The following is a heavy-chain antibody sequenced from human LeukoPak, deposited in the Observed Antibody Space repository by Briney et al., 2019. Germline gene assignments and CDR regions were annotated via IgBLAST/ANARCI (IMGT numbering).Heavy chain of an antibody. CDR1: GYTFTGYY. D-gene: IGHD3-10*01. Sequence: AAVKVSCKASGYTFTGYYMHWVRQAPGQGLEWMGRINPNSGGTNYAQKFQGRVTMTRDTSISTAYMELSRLRSDDTAVYYCARDCHIWAMVRGVHDAFDIWGQGTMVTVSS. J-gene: IGHJ3*02. V-gene: IGHV1-2*06. CDR3: ARDCHIWAMVRGVHDAFDI. CDR2: INPNSGGT.